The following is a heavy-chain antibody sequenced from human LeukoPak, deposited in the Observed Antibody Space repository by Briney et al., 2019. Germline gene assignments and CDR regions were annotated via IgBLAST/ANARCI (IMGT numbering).Heavy chain of an antibody. CDR1: GFTFSSYA. V-gene: IGHV3-23*01. Sequence: GGSLRLSCAASGFTFSSYAMSWVRQAPGKGLEWGSAISGSGGSTYYADSVKGRFTISKDNSKNTLYLQMNSLRAEDTAVYYCAKDPSDSGSYYDDYWGQGTLVTVSS. CDR3: AKDPSDSGSYYDDY. CDR2: ISGSGGST. D-gene: IGHD3-10*01. J-gene: IGHJ4*02.